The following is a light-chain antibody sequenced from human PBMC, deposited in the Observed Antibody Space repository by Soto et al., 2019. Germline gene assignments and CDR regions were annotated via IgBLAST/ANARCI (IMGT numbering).Light chain of an antibody. CDR2: EVS. V-gene: IGLV2-14*03. CDR3: SSYPSTSPPV. Sequence: SALTPPASVSGAPGQSVTLSFTWNNNDVGAYDYVSWYQQHPDKAPKLMIYEVSNRPSGVSNRFSGSKSVNTATLTISGLQADDEADYYCSSYPSTSPPVFGTGTKATVL. J-gene: IGLJ1*01. CDR1: NNDVGAYDY.